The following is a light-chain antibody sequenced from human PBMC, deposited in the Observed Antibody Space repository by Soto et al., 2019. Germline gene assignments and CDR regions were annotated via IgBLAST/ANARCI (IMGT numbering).Light chain of an antibody. CDR3: QQYNNWPALT. CDR1: QSVSSN. CDR2: GAS. J-gene: IGKJ4*01. Sequence: EIVITQSPATLSVSPGERATLSCRASQSVSSNLAWYQQKPGHAPRLLIYGASTRATGIPARFSGSRSGTEFTLTISSLQSEDFAVYYCQQYNNWPALTFGGGTKVEIK. V-gene: IGKV3-15*01.